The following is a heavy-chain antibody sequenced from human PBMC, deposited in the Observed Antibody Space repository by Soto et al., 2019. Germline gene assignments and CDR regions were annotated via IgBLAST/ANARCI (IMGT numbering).Heavy chain of an antibody. V-gene: IGHV3-23*01. Sequence: EVQLLESGGGLVQPGGSLRLSCAASGFTFSSYAMSWVRQAPGKGLEWVSAISGSGGSTYYADSVKGRFTISRDNSENTLYLQMNSLRAEYTAVYYCAKDGLGFGELPYSDYWGQGTLVTVSS. CDR2: ISGSGGST. CDR3: AKDGLGFGELPYSDY. D-gene: IGHD3-10*01. J-gene: IGHJ4*02. CDR1: GFTFSSYA.